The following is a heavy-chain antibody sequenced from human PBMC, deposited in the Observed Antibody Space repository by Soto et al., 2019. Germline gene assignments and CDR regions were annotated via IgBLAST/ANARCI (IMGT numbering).Heavy chain of an antibody. CDR3: ARTRSDYGDYVFDY. CDR2: MNPHSSNT. CDR1: GYTFTSYD. V-gene: IGHV1-8*01. Sequence: ASVKVSCKASGYTFTSYDINWVRQATGQGLEWMGCMNPHSSNTGYAQKFQGRVTMTRNTSISTAYMELSSLRSEDTAVYYCARTRSDYGDYVFDYWGQGALVTVAS. D-gene: IGHD4-17*01. J-gene: IGHJ4*02.